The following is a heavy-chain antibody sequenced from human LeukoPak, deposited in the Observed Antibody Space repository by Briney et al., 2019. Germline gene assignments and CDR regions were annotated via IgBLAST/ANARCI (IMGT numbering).Heavy chain of an antibody. CDR1: GYTLTEFS. Sequence: ASVKVSCKVSGYTLTEFSIHWVRQVPGKGLEWMGGFDPDDDETIYAQEFQGRVTMTEDTSIDTAYMELSNLRSEDTAVYYCATLAPNYYNSGNAFDYWGQGTLVTVSS. CDR3: ATLAPNYYNSGNAFDY. J-gene: IGHJ4*02. D-gene: IGHD3-10*01. CDR2: FDPDDDET. V-gene: IGHV1-24*01.